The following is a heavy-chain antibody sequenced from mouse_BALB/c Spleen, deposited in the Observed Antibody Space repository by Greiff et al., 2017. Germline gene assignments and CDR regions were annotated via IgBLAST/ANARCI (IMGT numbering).Heavy chain of an antibody. V-gene: IGHV2-3*01. J-gene: IGHJ4*01. CDR3: AKAGITTVVAPLAMDY. CDR1: GFSLTSYG. D-gene: IGHD1-1*01. CDR2: IWGDGST. Sequence: QVQLQQSGPGLVAPSQSLSITCTVSGFSLTSYGVSWVRQPPGKGLEWLGVIWGDGSTNYHSALISRLSISKDNSKSQVFLKLNSLQTDDTATYYCAKAGITTVVAPLAMDYWGQGTSVTVSS.